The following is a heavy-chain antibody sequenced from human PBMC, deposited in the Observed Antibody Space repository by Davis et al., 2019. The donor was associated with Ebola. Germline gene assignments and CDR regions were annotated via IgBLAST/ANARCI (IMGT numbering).Heavy chain of an antibody. Sequence: PGGSLRLSCAASGFTFDDYGMSWVRQTPGKGLVWVSRISGDGTNAIYADSVKGRFTISRDNAKNTVYLQMDSLTAEDTAVYYCARNPTYGVSPYYFDSWGQGTLVTVSS. D-gene: IGHD4-17*01. CDR3: ARNPTYGVSPYYFDS. CDR2: ISGDGTNA. V-gene: IGHV3-74*01. J-gene: IGHJ4*02. CDR1: GFTFDDYG.